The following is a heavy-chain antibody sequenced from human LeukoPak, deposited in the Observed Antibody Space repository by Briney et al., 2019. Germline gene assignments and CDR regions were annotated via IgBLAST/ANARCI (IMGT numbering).Heavy chain of an antibody. Sequence: ASVKVSCKASGGTFSSYAISWVRQAPGQGLEWMGGIIPIFGTANYAQKLQGRVTMTTDTSTSTAYMELRSLRSDDTAVYYCARAAAAGNRFFDYWGQGTLVTVSS. CDR1: GGTFSSYA. D-gene: IGHD6-13*01. CDR2: IIPIFGTA. J-gene: IGHJ4*02. CDR3: ARAAAAGNRFFDY. V-gene: IGHV1-69*05.